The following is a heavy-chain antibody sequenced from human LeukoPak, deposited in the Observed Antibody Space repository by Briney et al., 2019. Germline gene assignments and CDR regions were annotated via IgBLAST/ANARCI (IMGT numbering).Heavy chain of an antibody. CDR3: ARGGSSCFDS. J-gene: IGHJ4*02. CDR1: GFTFSSYH. CDR2: ISSSSGTI. V-gene: IGHV3-48*02. D-gene: IGHD6-13*01. Sequence: GGSLRLSCAASGFTFSSYHMNWVSQAPGKGLEWVSYISSSSGTIYYADSVKGRFATSRDNAKNSLYLQMNNLRDEDTAVYYCARGGSSCFDSWGQGTLVTDPS.